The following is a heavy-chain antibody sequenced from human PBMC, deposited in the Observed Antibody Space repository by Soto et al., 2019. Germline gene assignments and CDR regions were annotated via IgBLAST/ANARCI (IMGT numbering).Heavy chain of an antibody. D-gene: IGHD4-17*01. CDR2: LYSDDDK. CDR3: GHRLDDGSNSI. Sequence: GPTLVNPTQTLTLTYTFSVLSLRSSGARVEWVRQPPGKALEWLELLYSDDDKRNSPPVKSGRTLTKATSKNRVGRTITNMDPVDSATYCFGHRLDDGSNSIWGQGTMVTVSS. CDR1: VLSLRSSGAR. V-gene: IGHV2-5*02. J-gene: IGHJ3*02.